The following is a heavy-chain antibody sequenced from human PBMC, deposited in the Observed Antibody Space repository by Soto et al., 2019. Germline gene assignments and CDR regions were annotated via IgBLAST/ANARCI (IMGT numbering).Heavy chain of an antibody. CDR1: GYMFTNNG. D-gene: IGHD2-8*01. V-gene: IGHV1-18*01. J-gene: IGHJ6*02. Sequence: ASVKVSCKASGYMFTNNGITWVRQAPGQGLEWMGWISAYNGDTNYAQKLQGRVTMTTDTSTSTAFMELRSLRADDTAVYYCARDQAYGMDVWGQGTTVTVSS. CDR2: ISAYNGDT. CDR3: ARDQAYGMDV.